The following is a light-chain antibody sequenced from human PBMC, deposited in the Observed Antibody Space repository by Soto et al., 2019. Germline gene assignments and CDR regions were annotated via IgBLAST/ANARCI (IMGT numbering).Light chain of an antibody. CDR1: QSVGTY. CDR2: DAS. V-gene: IGKV3-11*01. J-gene: IGKJ1*01. CDR3: QQRIEWQRT. Sequence: EVVLTQSPATLSLSPGESATVSCRASQSVGTYLAWYQQRPGQAPRLLIYDASNRATGVPARFNGSGFGTDFSLTISILLPDDFAFYYWQQRIEWQRTFGQGTKLEIK.